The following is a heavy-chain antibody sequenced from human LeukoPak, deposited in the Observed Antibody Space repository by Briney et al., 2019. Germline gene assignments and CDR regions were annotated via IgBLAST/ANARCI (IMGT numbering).Heavy chain of an antibody. CDR2: INIDGSST. J-gene: IGHJ4*02. CDR3: TRDLTGPLDY. Sequence: PGGSLRLSCAASGFTFSWYWMHWVRQAPGKGLVWVSRINIDGSSTSYADSVEGRFTISRDNAKNTLYLQMNSLSVEDTAVYYCTRDLTGPLDYWGQGTLVTVSS. V-gene: IGHV3-74*01. D-gene: IGHD3-9*01. CDR1: GFTFSWYW.